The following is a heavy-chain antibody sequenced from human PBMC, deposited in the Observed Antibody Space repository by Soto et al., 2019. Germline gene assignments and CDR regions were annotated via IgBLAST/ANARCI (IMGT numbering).Heavy chain of an antibody. CDR2: ISGSAGTT. CDR3: ARTFYSESGGYYY. D-gene: IGHD3-22*01. Sequence: GWSLRLSCASSVFTFNSYVMTWVRQAPGKGLEWVSSISGSAGTTFYADSVKGRFTVSRDTSKNTLYLQMNNLRADDTAEYYCARTFYSESGGYYYWGQGALVTVSS. V-gene: IGHV3-23*01. J-gene: IGHJ4*02. CDR1: VFTFNSYV.